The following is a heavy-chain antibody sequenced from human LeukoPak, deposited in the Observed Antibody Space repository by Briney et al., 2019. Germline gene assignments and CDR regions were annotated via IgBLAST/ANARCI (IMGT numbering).Heavy chain of an antibody. V-gene: IGHV4-59*01. CDR2: IYYSGST. D-gene: IGHD3-22*01. CDR3: ARSSESYDSSGYYSYYFDY. J-gene: IGHJ4*02. CDR1: GGPFSGYY. Sequence: SETLSLTCVLYGGPFSGYYWSWIRQPPGKGLEWIGFIYYSGSTHYKPSLKSRGTISVDTSKNQYSLKLSSVTAADTAVYYCARSSESYDSSGYYSYYFDYWGQGTLVTVSS.